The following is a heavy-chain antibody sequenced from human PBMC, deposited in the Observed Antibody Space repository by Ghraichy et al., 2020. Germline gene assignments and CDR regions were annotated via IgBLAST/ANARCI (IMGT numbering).Heavy chain of an antibody. V-gene: IGHV3-21*06. CDR2: IAASSSYM. CDR1: EFSFSVYS. CDR3: ASAMRTGMDV. J-gene: IGHJ6*02. Sequence: ESLNISCVVSEFSFSVYSMNWVRQAPGKGLEWVSSIAASSSYMHYRDSVKGRFTISRDNAKNTLYLQMNSLSAEDTAVYYCASAMRTGMDVWGQGTTVVVSS.